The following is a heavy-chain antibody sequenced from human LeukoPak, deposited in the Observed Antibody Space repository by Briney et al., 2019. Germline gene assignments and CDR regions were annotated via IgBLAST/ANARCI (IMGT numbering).Heavy chain of an antibody. CDR3: ARDWAGYYDSSGYSSVFGLLDY. Sequence: GASVKVSFKASGYTFTSYYMHWVRQAPGQGLEWMGIINPSGGSTSYAQKFQGRVTMTRDTSTSTVYMELSSLRSEDTAVYYCARDWAGYYDSSGYSSVFGLLDYWGQGTLVTVSS. J-gene: IGHJ4*02. D-gene: IGHD3-22*01. V-gene: IGHV1-46*01. CDR2: INPSGGST. CDR1: GYTFTSYY.